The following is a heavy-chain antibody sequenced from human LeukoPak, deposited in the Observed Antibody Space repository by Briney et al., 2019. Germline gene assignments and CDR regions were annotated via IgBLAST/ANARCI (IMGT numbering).Heavy chain of an antibody. V-gene: IGHV3-66*01. CDR3: AREDYLNWFDP. CDR1: GFTVSSNY. J-gene: IGHJ5*02. D-gene: IGHD4-11*01. Sequence: GGPLRLSCAASGFTVSSNYMSWVRQAPGKGLEWVSVTYSGGSTYYADSVKGRFTISRDNSKNTLYLQMNSLRAEDTAVYYCAREDYLNWFDPWGQGTLVTVSS. CDR2: TYSGGST.